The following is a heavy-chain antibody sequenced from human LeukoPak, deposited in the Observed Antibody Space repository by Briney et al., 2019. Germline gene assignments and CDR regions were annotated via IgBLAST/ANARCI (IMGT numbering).Heavy chain of an antibody. Sequence: SETLSLTCTVSGGSISSYFWTWIRQPPGKELKCFGYIYYSMITNYTPTLQPRVTISLDTSKFQLSLKLSSVTAADTAVYYCARSDYSNSYFDYWGQGTLVTVSS. CDR1: GGSISSYF. V-gene: IGHV4-59*01. CDR2: IYYSMIT. D-gene: IGHD4-11*01. CDR3: ARSDYSNSYFDY. J-gene: IGHJ4*02.